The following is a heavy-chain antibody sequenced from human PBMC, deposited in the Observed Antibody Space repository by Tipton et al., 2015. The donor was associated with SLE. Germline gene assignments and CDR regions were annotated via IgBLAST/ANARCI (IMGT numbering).Heavy chain of an antibody. D-gene: IGHD3-10*01. V-gene: IGHV4-34*01. CDR1: GWSFSGYY. CDR3: ASVYGSHYYYGMDV. J-gene: IGHJ6*02. Sequence: TLSLTCAVYGWSFSGYYWSWIRQPPGKGLEWIGEINHSGSTNYNPSLKSRVTISVDTSTNQFSLKLSSVTAADTAVYYCASVYGSHYYYGMDVWGQGTTFTVSS. CDR2: INHSGST.